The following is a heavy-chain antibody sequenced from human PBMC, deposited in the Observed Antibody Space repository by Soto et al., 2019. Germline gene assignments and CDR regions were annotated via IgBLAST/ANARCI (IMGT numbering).Heavy chain of an antibody. CDR3: ARRGSDYYDSSGYYWFDP. CDR1: GGSISSCY. J-gene: IGHJ5*02. Sequence: SETLSLTCTVSGGSISSCYWSWIRQPPGKGLEWIGYIYYSGSTNYDPSRKSRVTISVDTSKNQFSLKLSSVTAADTAVYYCARRGSDYYDSSGYYWFDPWGQGTLVTVS. D-gene: IGHD3-22*01. V-gene: IGHV4-59*08. CDR2: IYYSGST.